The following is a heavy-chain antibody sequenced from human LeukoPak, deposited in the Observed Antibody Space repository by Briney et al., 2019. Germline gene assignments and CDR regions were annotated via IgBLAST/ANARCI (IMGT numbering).Heavy chain of an antibody. CDR2: INPNSGGT. V-gene: IGHV1-2*02. CDR3: ATTMVRGVHFY. CDR1: GYTFTSYG. Sequence: ASVKVSCKASGYTFTSYGVSWVRQAPGQGLEWMGWINPNSGGTNYAQKFQGRVTMTRDTSISTAYMELSRLRSEDTAVYYCATTMVRGVHFYWGQGTLVTVSS. J-gene: IGHJ4*02. D-gene: IGHD3-10*01.